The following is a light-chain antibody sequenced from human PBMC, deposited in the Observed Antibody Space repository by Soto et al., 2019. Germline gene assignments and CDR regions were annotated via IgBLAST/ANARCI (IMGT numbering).Light chain of an antibody. J-gene: IGLJ2*01. Sequence: SALTQPASVSGSPGQSITISCTGTRSDVGGYNYVSWYQQHPDKAPKLIIYDVSYRPSGVSNRFSGSKSGNTASLTISGLQAEDEGDYHCTSYSSSSSVVFGGGTKLTVL. V-gene: IGLV2-14*03. CDR2: DVS. CDR1: RSDVGGYNY. CDR3: TSYSSSSSVV.